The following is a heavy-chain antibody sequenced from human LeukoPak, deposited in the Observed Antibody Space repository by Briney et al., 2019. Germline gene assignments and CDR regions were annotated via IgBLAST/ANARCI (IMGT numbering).Heavy chain of an antibody. CDR2: IWSDGNNK. J-gene: IGHJ3*02. CDR3: VKERGPVDDFDI. CDR1: GFTFSTYG. Sequence: PGGSLRLSCAATGFTFSTYGMHWVRQAPGKGLVWVAVIWSDGNNKFYADSVKGRFTFSRDNSRNTLSQQMNSLRAEDTAVYYCVKERGPVDDFDIWGQGTMVTVSS. V-gene: IGHV3-33*06.